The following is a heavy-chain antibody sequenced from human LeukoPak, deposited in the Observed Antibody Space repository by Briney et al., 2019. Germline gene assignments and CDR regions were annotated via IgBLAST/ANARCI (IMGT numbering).Heavy chain of an antibody. CDR1: DGSISSSSYY. D-gene: IGHD2-2*02. J-gene: IGHJ3*02. CDR3: ANYCSSSSCHIRRAFDI. Sequence: PSETLSLTCTVSDGSISSSSYYWGWIRQPPGKGLEWIGTIYYSGSTYYSPSLKSRVAISLDTSKNQFSLKLSSVTAADTAVYYCANYCSSSSCHIRRAFDIWGQGTMVTVSS. V-gene: IGHV4-39*01. CDR2: IYYSGST.